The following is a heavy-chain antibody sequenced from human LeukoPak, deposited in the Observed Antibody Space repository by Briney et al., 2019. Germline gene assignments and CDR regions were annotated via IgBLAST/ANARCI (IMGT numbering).Heavy chain of an antibody. V-gene: IGHV1-46*01. CDR1: GYTFTSYY. CDR2: INPSGGST. J-gene: IGHJ5*02. Sequence: ASVKLSCKASGYTFTSYYMHWVRQAPGQGLEWMGIINPSGGSTSYAQKFQGRVTMTRDTSTSTVYMELSSLRSEDTAVYYCARGEYYDSSGYGALNWFDPWGQGTLVTVSS. CDR3: ARGEYYDSSGYGALNWFDP. D-gene: IGHD3-22*01.